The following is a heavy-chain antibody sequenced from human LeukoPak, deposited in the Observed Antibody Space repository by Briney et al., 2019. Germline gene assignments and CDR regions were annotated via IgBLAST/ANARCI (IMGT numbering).Heavy chain of an antibody. D-gene: IGHD3-3*01. V-gene: IGHV1-18*01. CDR2: ISAYNGNT. CDR1: GYTFTSYG. CDR3: ARASPTLYYDFWSGYTGHNWFDP. Sequence: ASVKVSCKASGYTFTSYGISWVRQAPGQGLEWMGWISAYNGNTNYAQKLQGRVTMTTDTFTSTAYMELRSLRSDDTAVYYCARASPTLYYDFWSGYTGHNWFDPWGQGTLVTVSS. J-gene: IGHJ5*02.